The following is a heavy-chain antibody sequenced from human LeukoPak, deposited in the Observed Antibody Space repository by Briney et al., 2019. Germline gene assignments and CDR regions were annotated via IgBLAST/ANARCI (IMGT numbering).Heavy chain of an antibody. Sequence: GGSLRLSCSASGFTFSTYSMHWVRQAPGKGLEFVSAITSNGGSTYYADSVKGRFTISRHNSKNTLYLQMSSLRAEDTAVYYCVTVGMTSIWSYLRFDPRGQGTRVSVSS. J-gene: IGHJ5*02. CDR1: GFTFSTYS. V-gene: IGHV3-64D*08. D-gene: IGHD1-26*01. CDR2: ITSNGGST. CDR3: VTVGMTSIWSYLRFDP.